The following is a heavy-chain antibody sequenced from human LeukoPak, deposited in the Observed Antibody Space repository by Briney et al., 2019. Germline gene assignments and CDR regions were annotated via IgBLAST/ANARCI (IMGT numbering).Heavy chain of an antibody. D-gene: IGHD1-26*01. Sequence: WGSLRLSCAASGFTVSSNYMSWVRQAPGKGLEWVSVIHSGGSTYYADSVKGRFTISRDNSKNTLYLQMNSLRAEDTAVYYCESRGYIVGASYWGQGTLVTVSS. CDR2: IHSGGST. J-gene: IGHJ4*02. V-gene: IGHV3-66*01. CDR1: GFTVSSNY. CDR3: ESRGYIVGASY.